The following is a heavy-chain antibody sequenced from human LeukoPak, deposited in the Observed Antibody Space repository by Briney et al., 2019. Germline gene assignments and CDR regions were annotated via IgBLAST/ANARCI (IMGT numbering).Heavy chain of an antibody. Sequence: PGRSLRLSCAASGFTFSSYGMHWVRQAPGKGLEWVAVIWYDGSNKYYADSVKGRFTISRDNSKNTLYLQMNSLRAEDTAVYYCARDGVRRAYGSGNNWFDPWGQGTLVTVSS. D-gene: IGHD3-10*01. V-gene: IGHV3-33*01. J-gene: IGHJ5*02. CDR3: ARDGVRRAYGSGNNWFDP. CDR1: GFTFSSYG. CDR2: IWYDGSNK.